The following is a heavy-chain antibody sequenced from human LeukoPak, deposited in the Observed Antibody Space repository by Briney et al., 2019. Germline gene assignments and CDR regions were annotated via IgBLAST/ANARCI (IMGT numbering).Heavy chain of an antibody. V-gene: IGHV1-2*02. J-gene: IGHJ4*02. Sequence: ASVKVSFTSSGYTFSDYYMHWVRQAPGQGLEWMGWINPNSGGTNYAQKFQGRVTMARDTSISPAYMELSRLRSDDTAVYYCARASYYYDSSGYPGYYFDYWGQGPLVSVSS. CDR2: INPNSGGT. CDR3: ARASYYYDSSGYPGYYFDY. D-gene: IGHD3-22*01. CDR1: GYTFSDYY.